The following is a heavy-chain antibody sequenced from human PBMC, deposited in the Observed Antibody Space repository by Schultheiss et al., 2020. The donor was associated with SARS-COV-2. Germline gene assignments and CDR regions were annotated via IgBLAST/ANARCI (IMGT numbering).Heavy chain of an antibody. Sequence: ASVKVSCKASGYTFTGYYMHWVRQAPGQGLEWMGWINPNSGGTNYAQKFQGRITMTRDTSISTAYMELSRLRSDDTAVYYCARARGYCSSTSCYAEDYYYYYMDVWGKGTTVTVSS. J-gene: IGHJ6*03. CDR1: GYTFTGYY. CDR3: ARARGYCSSTSCYAEDYYYYYMDV. V-gene: IGHV1-2*02. CDR2: INPNSGGT. D-gene: IGHD2-2*01.